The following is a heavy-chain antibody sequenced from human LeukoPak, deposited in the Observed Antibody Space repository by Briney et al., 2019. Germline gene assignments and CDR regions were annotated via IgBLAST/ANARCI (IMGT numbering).Heavy chain of an antibody. CDR3: PTRPMPNGDYPLDY. V-gene: IGHV3-15*05. Sequence: GGSLRLSCAASGFTFRNSWMTWVRQTPGKGREGVGPIKSKSDGETPDYAAPVIGRFTISRDDSKNTLFLKLNNLKVVDTAVYFCPTRPMPNGDYPLDYWGQGTLVTVSS. D-gene: IGHD4-17*01. CDR1: GFTFRNSW. J-gene: IGHJ4*02. CDR2: IKSKSDGETP.